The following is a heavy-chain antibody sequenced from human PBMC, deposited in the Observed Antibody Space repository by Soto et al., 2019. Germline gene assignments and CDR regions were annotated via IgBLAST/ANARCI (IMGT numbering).Heavy chain of an antibody. J-gene: IGHJ4*02. D-gene: IGHD6-13*01. CDR2: IVVGSGNT. CDR3: AVPQQLVSPVDY. Sequence: QMKLVQSGPEVKKPGTSVKVSCKASGFTFTSSAVQWVRQARGQRLEWIGWIVVGSGNTNYAQKFQERVTITRDMSTSTAYMELSSLRSEDTAVYYCAVPQQLVSPVDYWGQGTLVTVSS. V-gene: IGHV1-58*01. CDR1: GFTFTSSA.